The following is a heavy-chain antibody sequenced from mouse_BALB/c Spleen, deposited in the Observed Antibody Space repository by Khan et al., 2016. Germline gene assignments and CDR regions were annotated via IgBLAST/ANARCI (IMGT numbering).Heavy chain of an antibody. D-gene: IGHD3-2*01. J-gene: IGHJ2*01. CDR3: ARARTARASDY. CDR1: GYTFTSYV. CDR2: INPYNDGT. Sequence: VQLQQSGPELVKPGASVKMSCKASGYTFTSYVMHWVKQKPGQGLEWIGYINPYNDGTKYNEKFKGKATLTSDKSSSKDYMELSSLTSEDSAVYYCARARTARASDYWGQGTTLTVSS. V-gene: IGHV1S136*01.